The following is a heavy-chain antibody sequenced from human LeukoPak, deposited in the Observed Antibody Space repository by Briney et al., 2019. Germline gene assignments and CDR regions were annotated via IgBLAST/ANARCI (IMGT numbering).Heavy chain of an antibody. D-gene: IGHD4-17*01. Sequence: KASETLSLTCTVSGYSISSGYYWSWIRQPAGKGLEWIGRIYTSGSTNYNPSLKSRVTISVDTSKNQFSLKLSSVTAADTAVYYCARLTVTYYYYYMDVWGKGTTVTISS. CDR1: GYSISSGYY. CDR2: IYTSGST. V-gene: IGHV4-61*02. J-gene: IGHJ6*03. CDR3: ARLTVTYYYYYMDV.